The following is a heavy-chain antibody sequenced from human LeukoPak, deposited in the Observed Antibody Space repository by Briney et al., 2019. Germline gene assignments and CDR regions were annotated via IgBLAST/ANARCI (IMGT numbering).Heavy chain of an antibody. CDR1: GGTFSSYA. Sequence: GASVKVSCKASGGTFSSYAISWARQAPGQGLEWMGGIIPIFGTANYAQKFQGRVTITADESTSTAYMELSSLRSEDTAVYYCATHKERLRYSSSFDYWGQGTLVTVSS. CDR2: IIPIFGTA. CDR3: ATHKERLRYSSSFDY. D-gene: IGHD6-13*01. J-gene: IGHJ4*02. V-gene: IGHV1-69*13.